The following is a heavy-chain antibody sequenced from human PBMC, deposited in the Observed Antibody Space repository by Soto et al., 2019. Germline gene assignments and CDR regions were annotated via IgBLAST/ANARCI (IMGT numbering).Heavy chain of an antibody. CDR2: INAGNGNT. D-gene: IGHD2-21*02. J-gene: IGHJ4*02. V-gene: IGHV1-3*01. CDR1: GYTFTGYA. CDR3: ARSIVVVTALDH. Sequence: ASVKVSCKASGYTFTGYAMHWVRQAPGQRLEWMGWINAGNGNTKYSQKFQGRVTITRDTSASTAYMELSSLRSEDTAVYYCARSIVVVTALDHWGQGTLVTVSS.